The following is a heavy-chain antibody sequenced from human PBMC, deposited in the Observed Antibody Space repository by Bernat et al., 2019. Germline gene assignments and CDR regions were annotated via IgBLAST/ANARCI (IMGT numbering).Heavy chain of an antibody. Sequence: EVQLVETGGGLIQPGGSLRLSCAASGFTVSSNYMSWVRQAPGKGLEWVSVITGSGATKFSADSVKGRFTISRDNSKHTLSLEMNSLRAEDTAVYYCVKRVSGWSWADSWGQGTLVTVSS. CDR2: ITGSGATK. V-gene: IGHV3-53*02. J-gene: IGHJ4*02. CDR1: GFTVSSNY. D-gene: IGHD6-19*01. CDR3: VKRVSGWSWADS.